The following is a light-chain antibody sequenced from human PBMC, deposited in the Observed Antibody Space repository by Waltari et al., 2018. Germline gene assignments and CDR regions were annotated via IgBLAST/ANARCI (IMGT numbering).Light chain of an antibody. Sequence: DIVLTQSPATLPLSPGEGATLSCRASERISTSLAWYQQKPGQAPRLLMYDTSNRAPGIPAMFSASGSGTDFTLTISSLEPDDFAVYYCLQCRAWPYTFGQGTKVEI. CDR2: DTS. CDR1: ERISTS. CDR3: LQCRAWPYT. J-gene: IGKJ2*01. V-gene: IGKV3-11*01.